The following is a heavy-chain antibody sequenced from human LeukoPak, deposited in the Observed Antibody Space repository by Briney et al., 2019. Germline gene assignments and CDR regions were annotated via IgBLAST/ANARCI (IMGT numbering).Heavy chain of an antibody. CDR2: IKSKTDGGTT. CDR1: GFTFNNAW. V-gene: IGHV3-15*01. D-gene: IGHD1-26*01. J-gene: IGHJ4*02. Sequence: GGSLRLSCAASGFTFNNAWMSWVRQAPGKGLEWVGRIKSKTDGGTTDYAVPVKGRFTISRDDSKNTLYLQMNSLKIEDTAVYYCTTGVPLPSPIFGSWGQGTLVTVSS. CDR3: TTGVPLPSPIFGS.